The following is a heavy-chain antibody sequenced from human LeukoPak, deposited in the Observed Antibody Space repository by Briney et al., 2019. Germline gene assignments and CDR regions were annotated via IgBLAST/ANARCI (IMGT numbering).Heavy chain of an antibody. V-gene: IGHV3-74*01. CDR3: ASGSCGGGRCYLHPEY. Sequence: GGSLRLSCAASGFTFSSYWMHWVRHAPEKGLVWVSRINNDGSITGYADSVEGRFTISRDNAKNTLFLQMNSLRAEDTAVYYCASGSCGGGRCYLHPEYWGQGTLVTVSS. J-gene: IGHJ4*02. CDR2: INNDGSIT. D-gene: IGHD2-15*01. CDR1: GFTFSSYW.